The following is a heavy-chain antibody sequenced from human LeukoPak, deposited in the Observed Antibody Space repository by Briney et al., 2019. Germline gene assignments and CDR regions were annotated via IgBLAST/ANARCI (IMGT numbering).Heavy chain of an antibody. CDR3: AKDTPIPRILGY. D-gene: IGHD2-2*02. V-gene: IGHV3-23*01. CDR2: VSGSGGST. CDR1: GFTLSSYA. J-gene: IGHJ4*02. Sequence: GGSLRLSCAASGFTLSSYAMSWVRQAPGKGLEWVSAVSGSGGSTYYADSVKGRFTISRDNSKNTLYLQMNSLRAEDTAVYYCAKDTPIPRILGYWGQGTLVTVSS.